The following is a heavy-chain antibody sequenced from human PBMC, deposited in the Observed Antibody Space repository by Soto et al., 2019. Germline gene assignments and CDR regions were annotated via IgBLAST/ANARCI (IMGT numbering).Heavy chain of an antibody. D-gene: IGHD3-3*01. V-gene: IGHV1-18*04. CDR1: GYFFTTYG. Sequence: QVQLVQSGGEVVQPGASVKVSCKASGYFFTTYGISWVRQAPGQGLEWMGWISPYNGNTKYAQSFQGRITMTTDTFTYTAYMELRSLRSDDPAVYYCARDFGSDLSAPGAVFDYWGQGTVVTVSS. CDR2: ISPYNGNT. CDR3: ARDFGSDLSAPGAVFDY. J-gene: IGHJ4*02.